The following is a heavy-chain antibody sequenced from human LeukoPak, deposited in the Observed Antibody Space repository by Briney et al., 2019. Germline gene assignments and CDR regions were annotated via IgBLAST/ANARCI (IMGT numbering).Heavy chain of an antibody. CDR2: ISSSSSYI. CDR3: ARDGESYYDFWSGPMGGMDV. Sequence: GGSLRLSCAASGFTFSSYWMNWARQAPGKGLEWVSSISSSSSYIYYADSVKGRFTISRDNAKNSLYLQMNSLRAEDTAVYYCARDGESYYDFWSGPMGGMDVWGQGTTVTVSS. J-gene: IGHJ6*02. D-gene: IGHD3-3*01. CDR1: GFTFSSYW. V-gene: IGHV3-21*01.